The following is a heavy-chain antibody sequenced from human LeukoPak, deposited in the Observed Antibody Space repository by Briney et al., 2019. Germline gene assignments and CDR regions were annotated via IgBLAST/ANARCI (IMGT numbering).Heavy chain of an antibody. CDR2: IIPIFGTA. CDR1: GYTFTSYG. Sequence: GASVKVSCKASGYTFTSYGISWVRQAPGQGLEWMGGIIPIFGTANYAQKFQGRVTITADESTSTAYMELSSLRSEDTAVYYCARVVVVVAATLKYGNGMDVWGQGTTVTVSS. J-gene: IGHJ6*02. CDR3: ARVVVVVAATLKYGNGMDV. V-gene: IGHV1-69*13. D-gene: IGHD2-15*01.